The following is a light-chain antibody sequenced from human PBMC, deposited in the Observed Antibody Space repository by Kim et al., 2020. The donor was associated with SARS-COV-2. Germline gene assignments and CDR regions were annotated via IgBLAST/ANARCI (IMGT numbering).Light chain of an antibody. CDR2: WAS. CDR3: KQYYDNPRT. J-gene: IGKJ1*01. V-gene: IGKV4-1*01. CDR1: RSVLWESKNKNC. Sequence: TTINMQSSRSVLWESKNKNCVAWYHQKPGRAPKLLIYWASARLSAVPERLSGSGTGTDFPLTITSVQAGDVTMYYCKQYYDNPRTFGQGTK.